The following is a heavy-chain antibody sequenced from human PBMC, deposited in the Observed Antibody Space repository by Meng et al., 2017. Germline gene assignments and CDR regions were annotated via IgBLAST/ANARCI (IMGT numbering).Heavy chain of an antibody. CDR3: ARDFSPYCGGDCYSVNGY. V-gene: IGHV1-2*02. CDR1: GYTFTGYY. CDR2: INPNSGGT. D-gene: IGHD2-21*02. J-gene: IGHJ4*02. Sequence: ASVKVSCKASGYTFTGYYMHWVRQAPGQGLEWMGWINPNSGGTNYAQKFQGRVTMTRDTSISTAYMELSRLRSDDTAVYYCARDFSPYCGGDCYSVNGYWGQGTLVTVSS.